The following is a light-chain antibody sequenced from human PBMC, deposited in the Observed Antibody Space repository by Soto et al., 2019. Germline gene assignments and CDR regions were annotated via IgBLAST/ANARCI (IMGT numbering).Light chain of an antibody. CDR2: EVS. V-gene: IGLV2-8*01. J-gene: IGLJ1*01. CDR1: SSDVGGYNY. Sequence: QSALTQPPSASGSPGQSVTISCAGTSSDVGGYNYVSWYQQYPGKVPKLMIYEVSERPSGVPDRFSGSKSGNTAFLTVSGLQDEDEYDYYCLSYADTAYVFGTGTKVTVL. CDR3: LSYADTAYV.